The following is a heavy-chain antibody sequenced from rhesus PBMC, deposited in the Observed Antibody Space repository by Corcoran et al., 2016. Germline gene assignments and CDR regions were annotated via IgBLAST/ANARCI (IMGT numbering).Heavy chain of an antibody. V-gene: IGHV4-169*01. Sequence: QLQLQESGPGLVKPSETLSVTCAASGGSISSSYWSWIRQAPGKGVVRIGSIYGSGSSTNYNPSLKSRVTLAVDTSKSQLSMKLGSVTTADTAVYYCARTLYSNYLDYWGQGVLVTVSS. CDR1: GGSISSSY. CDR3: ARTLYSNYLDY. CDR2: IYGSGSST. D-gene: IGHD4-23*01. J-gene: IGHJ4*01.